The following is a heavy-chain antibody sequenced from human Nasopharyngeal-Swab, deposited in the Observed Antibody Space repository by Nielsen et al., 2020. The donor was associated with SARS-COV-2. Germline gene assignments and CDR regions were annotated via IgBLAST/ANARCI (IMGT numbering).Heavy chain of an antibody. V-gene: IGHV3-30*03. CDR2: ISFDGRNK. J-gene: IGHJ6*02. CDR3: ARDRGSSLISFAIDV. CDR1: GFTFENYG. D-gene: IGHD3-3*02. Sequence: GESLKISCVVSGFTFENYGMHWVRQAPGKGLEWVAVISFDGRNKYFAGSVKGRFTISRDNSKNTVYLQMNSLSVGDTAVYYCARDRGSSLISFAIDVWGQGTTVIVSS.